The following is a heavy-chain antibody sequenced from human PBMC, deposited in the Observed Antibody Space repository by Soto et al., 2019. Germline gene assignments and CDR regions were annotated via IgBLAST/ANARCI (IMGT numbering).Heavy chain of an antibody. CDR2: ITWDSGNM. V-gene: IGHV3-9*01. CDR3: VKVRPRDGYNIHYDS. CDR1: GFTFDDYS. J-gene: IGHJ5*01. D-gene: IGHD1-1*01. Sequence: EVQLVQSGGGLVQPGRSLRLSCEASGFTFDDYSLHWVPQAPGKGLEWVSGITWDSGNMNYADSVKGRFTISRDNGQNSLHLQMNSLRPEDTAVYFCVKVRPRDGYNIHYDSWGQGSLVTVSP.